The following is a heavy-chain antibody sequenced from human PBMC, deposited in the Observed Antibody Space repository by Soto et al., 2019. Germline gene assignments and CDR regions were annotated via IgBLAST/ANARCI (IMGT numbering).Heavy chain of an antibody. Sequence: ASVKVSCKVSGYTLTELFMHWVRQAPGKGLEWMGGFDPEDGEAIYAQKFQGRVTMTEDTSSDIAYMELSSLRSEDTAVYYCATVGGVTTTYFDFWGQGTLVTVSS. CDR2: FDPEDGEA. D-gene: IGHD2-2*01. V-gene: IGHV1-24*01. J-gene: IGHJ4*02. CDR3: ATVGGVTTTYFDF. CDR1: GYTLTELF.